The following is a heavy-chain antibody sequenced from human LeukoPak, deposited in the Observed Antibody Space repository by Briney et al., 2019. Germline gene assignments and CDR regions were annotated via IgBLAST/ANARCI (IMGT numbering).Heavy chain of an antibody. CDR2: ISGSGYST. D-gene: IGHD2-2*03. J-gene: IGHJ4*02. CDR3: AKDGSAYPTYFDY. V-gene: IGHV3-23*01. CDR1: GLTFSSYA. Sequence: PAGGSLRLSCAASGLTFSSYAVSWVRQAPGKGLEWVSGISGSGYSTFYADSVKGRFTISRDNSKNTLYLQMNSLRAEDTAVYYCAKDGSAYPTYFDYWGQGTLATVSS.